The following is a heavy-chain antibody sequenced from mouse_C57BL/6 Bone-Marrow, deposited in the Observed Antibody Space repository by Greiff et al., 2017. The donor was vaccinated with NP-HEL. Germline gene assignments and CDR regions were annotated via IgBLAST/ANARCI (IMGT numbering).Heavy chain of an antibody. D-gene: IGHD1-1*01. CDR1: GYTFTNYW. V-gene: IGHV1-63*01. Sequence: VKLQESGAELVRPGTSVKMSCKASGYTFTNYWIGWAKQRPGHGLEWIGDIYPGGGYTNYNEKFKGKATLTADKSSSTAYMQFSSLTSEDSAIYYCARRGYYGSSLYWYFDVWGTGTTVTVSS. CDR3: ARRGYYGSSLYWYFDV. J-gene: IGHJ1*03. CDR2: IYPGGGYT.